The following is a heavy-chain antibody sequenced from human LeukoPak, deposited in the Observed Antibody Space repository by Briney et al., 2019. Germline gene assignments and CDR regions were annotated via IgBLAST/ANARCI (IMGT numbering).Heavy chain of an antibody. CDR3: ARGKTTDY. V-gene: IGHV1-18*01. Sequence: GASVKVSCKASGYTFTSSGISWVRHAPGHGLEWMGWISPNNGNTHYAQKVQGRVTMTTDTSTSTAYMELRSLRSDDTALYYCARGKTTDYWGQGTLVTVSS. CDR1: GYTFTSSG. CDR2: ISPNNGNT. J-gene: IGHJ4*02. D-gene: IGHD1-7*01.